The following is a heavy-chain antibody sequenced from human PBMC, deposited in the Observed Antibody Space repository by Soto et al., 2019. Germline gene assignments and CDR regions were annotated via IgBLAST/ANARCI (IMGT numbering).Heavy chain of an antibody. D-gene: IGHD2-2*01. CDR2: IYPGDSDT. CDR1: GYSFTNYW. Sequence: GESLKISCKGSGYSFTNYWIGWVRQMPGKGLEWMGIIYPGDSDTRYSPSFQGQVTISADKSISTAYLQWSSLKASDTAMYYCARRGYCSSTSCLPYFDYWGQGTLVTVSS. J-gene: IGHJ4*02. CDR3: ARRGYCSSTSCLPYFDY. V-gene: IGHV5-51*01.